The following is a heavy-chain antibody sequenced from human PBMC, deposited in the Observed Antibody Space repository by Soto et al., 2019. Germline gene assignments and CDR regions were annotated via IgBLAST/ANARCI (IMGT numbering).Heavy chain of an antibody. CDR2: IDGSGGIT. J-gene: IGHJ5*02. CDR3: VKNSGWFNT. D-gene: IGHD3-10*01. CDR1: GFTFGTTD. V-gene: IGHV3-23*01. Sequence: GGSLRLSCAASGFTFGTTDISWVRQAPGEGLEWVSTIDGSGGITYYADSVKGRFTISRDNSRNTVYLQMNSLRGDDTALYYCVKNSGWFNTWGQGALVTVSS.